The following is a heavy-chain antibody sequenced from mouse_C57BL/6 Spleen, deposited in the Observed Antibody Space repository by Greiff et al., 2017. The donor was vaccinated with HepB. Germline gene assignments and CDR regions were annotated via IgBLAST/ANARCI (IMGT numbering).Heavy chain of an antibody. Sequence: VQLKESVAELVRPGASVKLSCTTSGFNIKNTYMHWVKQRPEQGLEWIGKIDPANVNTKYAPKFQGKATITADTSSNTAYLQLSSLTSEDTSIYYGASEGYYYGSSLLPYWGQGTLVTVSA. CDR1: GFNIKNTY. CDR2: IDPANVNT. CDR3: ASEGYYYGSSLLPY. V-gene: IGHV14-3*01. J-gene: IGHJ3*01. D-gene: IGHD1-1*01.